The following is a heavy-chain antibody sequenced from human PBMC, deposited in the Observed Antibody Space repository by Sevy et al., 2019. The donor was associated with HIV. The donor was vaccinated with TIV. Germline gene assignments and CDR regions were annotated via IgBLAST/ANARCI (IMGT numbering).Heavy chain of an antibody. V-gene: IGHV3-30*02. CDR3: AKMGSSTVTTSDAFDL. D-gene: IGHD4-17*01. CDR1: GFTFSSSG. Sequence: GGSLRLSCMASGFTFSSSGMHWVRQGPGKGLQWVTFIRYDGSTKYYRESVKGRFTVSRDNSKKPLYLQMNSVRPEDTAVYYCAKMGSSTVTTSDAFDLWGQGTMVTVS. CDR2: IRYDGSTK. J-gene: IGHJ3*01.